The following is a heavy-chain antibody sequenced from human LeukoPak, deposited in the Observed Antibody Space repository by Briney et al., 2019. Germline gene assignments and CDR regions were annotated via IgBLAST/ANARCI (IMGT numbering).Heavy chain of an antibody. CDR1: GYTFTSYG. Sequence: ASVEVSCKASGYTFTSYGISWVRQAPGQGLEWMGWINSYNSNTNYAQKLQGRVTMTTDTSTSTAYMELRSLRSDDTAVYYCARDARIVGGSYYPFDYWGQGTLVTVSS. CDR2: INSYNSNT. D-gene: IGHD1-26*01. CDR3: ARDARIVGGSYYPFDY. V-gene: IGHV1-18*01. J-gene: IGHJ4*02.